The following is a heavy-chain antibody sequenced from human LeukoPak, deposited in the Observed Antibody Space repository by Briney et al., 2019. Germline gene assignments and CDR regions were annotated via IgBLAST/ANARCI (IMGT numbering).Heavy chain of an antibody. V-gene: IGHV1-8*03. CDR1: GYTFTSYD. Sequence: ASVKVSCKASGYTFTSYDINWVRQATGQGLEWMGWMNPNSGNTGYAQKFQGRVTITRNTSISTAYMELSSLRSEDTAVYYCARVHVLRYFDWVDVGYYYYYYMDVWGKGTTVTVSS. J-gene: IGHJ6*03. CDR3: ARVHVLRYFDWVDVGYYYYYYMDV. D-gene: IGHD3-9*01. CDR2: MNPNSGNT.